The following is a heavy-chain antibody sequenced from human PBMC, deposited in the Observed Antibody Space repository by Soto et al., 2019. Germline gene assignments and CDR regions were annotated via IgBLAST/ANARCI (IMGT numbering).Heavy chain of an antibody. CDR1: GGSISSYY. Sequence: QVQLQESGPGLVKPSETLSLTCTVSGGSISSYYWSWIRQPAGKGLEWIGRIYTSGSTNYKPSLKSRVTMSVDTYKNQLSLALSSVSAADTAVYYCASDRGLAVVPAIYYYYCMDVWGQGTTVTVSS. V-gene: IGHV4-4*07. D-gene: IGHD3-22*01. CDR2: IYTSGST. CDR3: ASDRGLAVVPAIYYYYCMDV. J-gene: IGHJ6*02.